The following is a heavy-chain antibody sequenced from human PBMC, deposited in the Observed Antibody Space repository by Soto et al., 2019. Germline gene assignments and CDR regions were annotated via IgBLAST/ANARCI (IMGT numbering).Heavy chain of an antibody. J-gene: IGHJ6*02. V-gene: IGHV3-21*01. CDR1: GFPFSSYS. Sequence: GGSLSLSCAASGFPFSSYSMNWVRQAPGKGLEWVSSISSSSSYIYYADSVKGRFTIPRDNAKNSLYLQMNSLRAEDTAVYYCARDHVPHYGMDVWGQGTTVTVSS. CDR2: ISSSSSYI. CDR3: ARDHVPHYGMDV.